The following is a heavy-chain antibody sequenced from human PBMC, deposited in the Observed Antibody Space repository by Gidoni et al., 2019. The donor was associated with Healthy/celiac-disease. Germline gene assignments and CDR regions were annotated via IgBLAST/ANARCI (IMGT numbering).Heavy chain of an antibody. D-gene: IGHD3-22*01. CDR2: ISWNSGSI. J-gene: IGHJ6*02. CDR3: AKASGYYLYYGMDV. Sequence: EVQLVDSGGGLVQPGRSLRLSCAASGFTVADDAMHWVRKAPGKGLEWVSGISWNSGSIGYADSVKGRFTISRDNAKNSLYLQMNSLRPEDTALYYCAKASGYYLYYGMDVWGQGTTVTVSS. V-gene: IGHV3-9*01. CDR1: GFTVADDA.